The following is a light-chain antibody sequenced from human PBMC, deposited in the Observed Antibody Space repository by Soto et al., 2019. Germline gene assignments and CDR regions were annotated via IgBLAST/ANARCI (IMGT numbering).Light chain of an antibody. J-gene: IGLJ2*01. CDR3: STYAASNNFVV. CDR2: EVS. V-gene: IGLV2-8*01. Sequence: QSALTQPPSASGSPGQSVTISCTGTSSDVGGYNYVSWYQQHPGKAPKLMIYEVSKRPSGVPDRFSGPKSGNTPSLTVSGLQAEDEADYSSSTYAASNNFVVFGGGTKVTVL. CDR1: SSDVGGYNY.